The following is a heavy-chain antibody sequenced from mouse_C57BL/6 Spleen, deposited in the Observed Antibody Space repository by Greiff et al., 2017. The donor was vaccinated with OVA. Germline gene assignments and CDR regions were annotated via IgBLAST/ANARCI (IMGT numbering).Heavy chain of an antibody. CDR1: GFTFSSYG. CDR3: AGRRYDYDELAY. Sequence: EVQLVESGGDLVKPGGSLKLSCAASGFTFSSYGMSWVRQTPDKRLEWVATISSGGSYTYYPDSVTGRFTISRDNAKNTLYLQMSSLKAEDTAMYYCAGRRYDYDELAYWGQGTLVTVSA. D-gene: IGHD2-4*01. CDR2: ISSGGSYT. V-gene: IGHV5-6*01. J-gene: IGHJ3*01.